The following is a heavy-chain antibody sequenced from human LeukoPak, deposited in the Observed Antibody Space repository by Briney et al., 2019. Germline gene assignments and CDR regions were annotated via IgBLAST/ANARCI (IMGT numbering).Heavy chain of an antibody. CDR1: GFSFSSYA. V-gene: IGHV3-23*01. D-gene: IGHD6-19*01. CDR2: ISGSGDST. CDR3: TKSVFSGSGWYDY. Sequence: GGSLRLSCAASGFSFSSYAMTWVRQAPGKGLEWVSVISGSGDSTYYADSVKGRFPISRDNSKNTLYLQMNSLRAEDTAVYYCTKSVFSGSGWYDYWGQGTLVTGSS. J-gene: IGHJ4*02.